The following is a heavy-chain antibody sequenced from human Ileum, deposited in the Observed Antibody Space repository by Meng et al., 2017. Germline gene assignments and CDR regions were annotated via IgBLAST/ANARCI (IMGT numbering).Heavy chain of an antibody. V-gene: IGHV3-74*03. CDR2: TNGDGTYT. Sequence: VQRVESGGGFVQPGGYRRLSCAVSGFTFTGNWMHWVRQIPGKGPVWVARTNGDGTYTEYADSVRGRFTISRDNAKNTMYLQMISLRVEDTAVYFCAKDWGGVGALDYWGQGSLVTVSS. D-gene: IGHD1-26*01. CDR1: GFTFTGNW. J-gene: IGHJ4*02. CDR3: AKDWGGVGALDY.